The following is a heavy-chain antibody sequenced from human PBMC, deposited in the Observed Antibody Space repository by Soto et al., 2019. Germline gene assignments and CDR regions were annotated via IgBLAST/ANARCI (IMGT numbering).Heavy chain of an antibody. J-gene: IGHJ5*02. V-gene: IGHV4-31*03. Sequence: SETLSLTCTVSGGSISSGGYYWSWIRQHPGKGLVWIGYIYYSGSTYYNPSLKSRVTISVDTSKNQFSLKLSSVTAADTAVYYCARVSSTVTTNWFDPWGQGTLVPVSS. CDR2: IYYSGST. CDR3: ARVSSTVTTNWFDP. CDR1: GGSISSGGYY. D-gene: IGHD4-17*01.